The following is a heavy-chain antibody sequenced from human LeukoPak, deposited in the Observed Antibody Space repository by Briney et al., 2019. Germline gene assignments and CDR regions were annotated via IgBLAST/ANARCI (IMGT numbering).Heavy chain of an antibody. CDR1: GFTVSSYW. CDR2: MSSGRST. CDR3: ARYGMGSDTN. Sequence: GRSLRLSCAASGFTVSSYWMHCVRHAPGKGLVSVSRMSSGRSTSYAASVKGRFTISRDDAKNTLYLQMNSLRDEDTAVYYCARYGMGSDTNWGQGTQVTVSS. V-gene: IGHV3-74*01. D-gene: IGHD3-10*01. J-gene: IGHJ4*02.